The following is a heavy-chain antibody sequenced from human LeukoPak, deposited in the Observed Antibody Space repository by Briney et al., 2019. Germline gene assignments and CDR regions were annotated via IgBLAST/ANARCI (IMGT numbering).Heavy chain of an antibody. Sequence: GESLKISCKGSAYRFSNYWIGWVRQMPGKGLAWMGIIYPGDSDTKYSPSFRGQVTISVDKSISTAYLQWSSLKASDTAMYYCARQAGATDFDYWGQGTLVTVSS. CDR3: ARQAGATDFDY. V-gene: IGHV5-51*01. J-gene: IGHJ4*02. CDR2: IYPGDSDT. D-gene: IGHD1-26*01. CDR1: AYRFSNYW.